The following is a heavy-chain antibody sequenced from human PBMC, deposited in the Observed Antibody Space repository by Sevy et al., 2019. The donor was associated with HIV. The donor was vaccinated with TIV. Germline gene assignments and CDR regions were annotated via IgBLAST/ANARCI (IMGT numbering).Heavy chain of an antibody. Sequence: GGSLRLSCAASGFTFSSHAMSWVRQAPGKGLEWVSAISGSGGSTYYADSVKGRFTISRDNSKNTLYLQMNSLRAEDTAVYYCAKGGKGIVVVVAAYEYWGQGTLVTVSS. CDR1: GFTFSSHA. CDR3: AKGGKGIVVVVAAYEY. CDR2: ISGSGGST. V-gene: IGHV3-23*01. D-gene: IGHD2-15*01. J-gene: IGHJ4*02.